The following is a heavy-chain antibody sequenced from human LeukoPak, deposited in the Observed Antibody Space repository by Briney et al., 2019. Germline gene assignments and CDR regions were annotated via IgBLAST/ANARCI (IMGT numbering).Heavy chain of an antibody. CDR3: ARSSVVVAAYYFDY. D-gene: IGHD2-15*01. J-gene: IGHJ4*02. V-gene: IGHV1-18*01. CDR2: ISAYNGNT. Sequence: ASVKVSCKASGYTFTSYGIIWVRQAPGQGLEWMGWISAYNGNTNYAQKLQGRVTMTTDTSTSTAYMELRSLRSDDTAVYYCARSSVVVAAYYFDYWGQGTLVPVSS. CDR1: GYTFTSYG.